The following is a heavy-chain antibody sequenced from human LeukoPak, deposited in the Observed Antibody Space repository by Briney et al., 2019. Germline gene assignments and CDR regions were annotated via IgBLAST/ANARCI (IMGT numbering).Heavy chain of an antibody. Sequence: PSETLSLTCTVSGGSISSYYWSWIRQPPGKGLEWIAYISYSGSTNYNPSIKSRVNISLDASKNRFSLKLNSVTAADTAVYYCARRNTYYYDSSGYYYFDYWGQGTLVTVSS. CDR2: ISYSGST. J-gene: IGHJ4*02. D-gene: IGHD3-22*01. CDR3: ARRNTYYYDSSGYYYFDY. CDR1: GGSISSYY. V-gene: IGHV4-59*08.